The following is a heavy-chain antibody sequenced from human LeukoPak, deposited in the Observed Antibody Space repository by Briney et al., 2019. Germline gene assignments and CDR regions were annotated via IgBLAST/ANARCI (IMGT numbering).Heavy chain of an antibody. J-gene: IGHJ4*02. CDR3: AREIGSSSWYVYFDY. Sequence: PSETLSLTCAVYGGSFSGYYWSWIRQPPGKGLEWIGEINHSGSTNYNPSLKSRVTISVDTSKNQFSLKLSSVTAADTAVYYCAREIGSSSWYVYFDYWGQGTLVTASS. CDR1: GGSFSGYY. V-gene: IGHV4-34*01. CDR2: INHSGST. D-gene: IGHD6-13*01.